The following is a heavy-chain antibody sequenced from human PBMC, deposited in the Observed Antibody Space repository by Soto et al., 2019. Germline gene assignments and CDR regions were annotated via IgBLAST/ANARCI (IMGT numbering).Heavy chain of an antibody. CDR3: ARDYCGGDCYIDY. Sequence: PGGSLRLSCAASGFTFSSYAMHWVRQAPGKGLEWVAVISYDGSNKYYADSVRGRFTISRDNSKNTLYLQMNSLRAEDTAVYYCARDYCGGDCYIDYWGQGTLVTVSS. V-gene: IGHV3-30-3*01. CDR1: GFTFSSYA. J-gene: IGHJ4*02. CDR2: ISYDGSNK. D-gene: IGHD2-21*02.